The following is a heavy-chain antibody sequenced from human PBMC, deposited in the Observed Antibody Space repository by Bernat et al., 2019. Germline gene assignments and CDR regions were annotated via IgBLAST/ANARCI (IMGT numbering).Heavy chain of an antibody. J-gene: IGHJ5*02. CDR2: IYYSGST. D-gene: IGHD3-3*01. V-gene: IGHV4-39*07. CDR1: GGSISSSSYY. Sequence: QLQLQESGPGLVKPSETLSLTCTVSGGSISSSSYYWGWICQPPGKGLEWIGSIYYSGSTYYNPSLKSRVTISVDTSKNQFSLKLSSVTAADTAVYYCARGGLGENPVLRFFAPEVGRRPFDPWGQGTLVTVSS. CDR3: ARGGLGENPVLRFFAPEVGRRPFDP.